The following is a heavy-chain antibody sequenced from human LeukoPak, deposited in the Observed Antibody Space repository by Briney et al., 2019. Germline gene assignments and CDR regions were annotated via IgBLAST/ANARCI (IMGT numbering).Heavy chain of an antibody. V-gene: IGHV1-46*01. J-gene: IGHJ4*02. CDR2: INPSGGST. Sequence: GASVKVSCKASGYTFTSYYMHWVRQAPGQGLEWMGIINPSGGSTSYAQKFQGRVTMTRDTSTSTVYMELNSLRSEDTAVYYCARDACSGGSCYSFDYWGQGTLVTVSS. D-gene: IGHD2-15*01. CDR1: GYTFTSYY. CDR3: ARDACSGGSCYSFDY.